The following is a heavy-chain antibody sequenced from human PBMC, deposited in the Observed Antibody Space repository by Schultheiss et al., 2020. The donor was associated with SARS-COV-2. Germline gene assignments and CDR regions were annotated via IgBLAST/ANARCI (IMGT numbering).Heavy chain of an antibody. CDR2: IYSGGST. Sequence: GESLKISCAASGFTVSSNYMNWVRQAPGKGLEWVSVIYSGGSTYYADSVKGRFTISRDNSKNTLYLQMNSLRAEDTAVYFCARGEGDAFDIWGQGTMVTVSS. V-gene: IGHV3-66*01. CDR3: ARGEGDAFDI. D-gene: IGHD1-26*01. J-gene: IGHJ3*02. CDR1: GFTVSSNY.